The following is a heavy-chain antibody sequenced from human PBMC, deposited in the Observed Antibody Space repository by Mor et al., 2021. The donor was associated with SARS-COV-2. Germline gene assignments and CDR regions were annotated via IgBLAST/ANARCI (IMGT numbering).Heavy chain of an antibody. J-gene: IGHJ4*02. D-gene: IGHD6-13*01. Sequence: KGRFTISRDNSKNSLYLQMNFLRAEDTAVYYCATAIVAAARLSPFDFWGQGTPVTVSS. CDR3: ATAIVAAARLSPFDF. V-gene: IGHV3-23*01.